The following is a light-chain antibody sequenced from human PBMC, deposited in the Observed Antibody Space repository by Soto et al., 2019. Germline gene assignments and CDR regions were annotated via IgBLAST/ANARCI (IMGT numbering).Light chain of an antibody. V-gene: IGKV1D-12*01. CDR3: QHADSCLLT. Sequence: GATVTITCQASQTIRSHLNWYQQKPGEAPKIVIYAASTLQSGVPSRFSGTRSGTDFSLTVSSLQPEDFGTYYCQHADSCLLTFGGGGKVDIK. CDR2: AAS. CDR1: QTIRSH. J-gene: IGKJ4*01.